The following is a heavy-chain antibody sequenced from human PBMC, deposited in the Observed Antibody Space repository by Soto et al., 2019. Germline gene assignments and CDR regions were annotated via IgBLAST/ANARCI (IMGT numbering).Heavy chain of an antibody. CDR2: INPNSGGT. CDR3: ARVREWYYYGSGSSNWFDP. Sequence: GASVKVSCKASGYTFTGYYMHWVRQAPGQGLEWMGWINPNSGGTNYAQKFQGRVTMTRDTSISTAYMELSRLRSDDTAVYYCARVREWYYYGSGSSNWFDPWGQGTLVTVSS. V-gene: IGHV1-2*02. J-gene: IGHJ5*02. D-gene: IGHD3-10*01. CDR1: GYTFTGYY.